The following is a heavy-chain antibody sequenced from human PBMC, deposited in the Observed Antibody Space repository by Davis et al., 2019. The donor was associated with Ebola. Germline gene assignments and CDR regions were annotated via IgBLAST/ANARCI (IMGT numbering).Heavy chain of an antibody. V-gene: IGHV1-69*13. J-gene: IGHJ4*02. CDR3: AEGAYDFWSGYLSW. CDR1: GGTFSSYA. D-gene: IGHD3-3*01. Sequence: SVKVSCKASGGTFSSYAISWVRQAPGQGLEWMGGIIPIFGTANYAQKFQGRVTITADESTSTAYMELSSLRSEDTAVYYCAEGAYDFWSGYLSWWGQGTLVTVSS. CDR2: IIPIFGTA.